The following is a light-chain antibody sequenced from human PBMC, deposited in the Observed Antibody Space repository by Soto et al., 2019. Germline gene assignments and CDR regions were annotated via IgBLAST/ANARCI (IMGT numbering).Light chain of an antibody. CDR3: QQYGDSRWT. CDR2: GAS. V-gene: IGKV3-20*01. CDR1: QSVSSSY. Sequence: EIVLTQSPDTLSLSPGERATLSCRASQSVSSSYLAWYQQKPGQGPRLLIYGASSRATGIPDRFSGSGSGTDFTLTISRLEPEDFAVYYCQQYGDSRWTFGQGTKVEI. J-gene: IGKJ1*01.